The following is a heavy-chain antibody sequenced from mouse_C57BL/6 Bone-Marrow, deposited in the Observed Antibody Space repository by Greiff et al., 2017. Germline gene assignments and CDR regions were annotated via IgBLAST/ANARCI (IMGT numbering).Heavy chain of an antibody. CDR3: ARVRPRRGYFDY. V-gene: IGHV1-81*01. D-gene: IGHD1-2*01. CDR2: IYPRSGNT. CDR1: GYTFTSYG. Sequence: VKLMESGAELARPGASVKLSCKASGYTFTSYGISWVKQRTGQGLEWIGEIYPRSGNTYYNEKFKGKATLTADKSSSTAYMELRSLTSEDSAVYFCARVRPRRGYFDYWGQGTTLKVSS. J-gene: IGHJ2*01.